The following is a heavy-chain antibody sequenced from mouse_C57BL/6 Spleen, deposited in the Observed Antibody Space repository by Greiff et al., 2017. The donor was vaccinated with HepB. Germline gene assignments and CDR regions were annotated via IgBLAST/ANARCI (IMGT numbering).Heavy chain of an antibody. CDR3: ARGGYYDYFDY. Sequence: EVQLVESVAELVRPGASVKLSCTASGFNIENTYMHWVKQRPEQGLEWIGRIDPANGNTKYAPKFQGKATITADTSSNTAYLQLSSLTSEDTAIYYCARGGYYDYFDYWGQGTTLTVSS. V-gene: IGHV14-3*01. D-gene: IGHD2-3*01. CDR1: GFNIENTY. CDR2: IDPANGNT. J-gene: IGHJ2*01.